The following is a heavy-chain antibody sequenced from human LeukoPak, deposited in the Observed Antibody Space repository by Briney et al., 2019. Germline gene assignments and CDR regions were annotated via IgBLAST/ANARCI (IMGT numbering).Heavy chain of an antibody. D-gene: IGHD3-10*01. Sequence: SETLSLTCTVSGGSISPYYWSWIRQPPGKGLEWIGYIYYSGSTNYNPSLKSRVTISVDTSKNQFSLKLRSVTAADTAVYYCASGTMVRGVIMADYYYMDVWGKGTTVTISS. J-gene: IGHJ6*03. CDR1: GGSISPYY. CDR3: ASGTMVRGVIMADYYYMDV. V-gene: IGHV4-59*12. CDR2: IYYSGST.